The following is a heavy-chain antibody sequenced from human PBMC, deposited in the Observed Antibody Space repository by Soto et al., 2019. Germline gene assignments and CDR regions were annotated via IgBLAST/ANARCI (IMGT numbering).Heavy chain of an antibody. CDR1: GGSFSGYY. CDR2: INHSGST. J-gene: IGHJ4*02. D-gene: IGHD2-2*01. V-gene: IGHV4-34*01. CDR3: AGMYCSSTSCYSYYFDY. Sequence: LSLTCAVYGGSFSGYYWSWIRQPPGKGLEWIGEINHSGSTNYNPSLKSRVTISVDTSKNQFSLKLSSVTAADTAVYYCAGMYCSSTSCYSYYFDYWGQGTLVTVSS.